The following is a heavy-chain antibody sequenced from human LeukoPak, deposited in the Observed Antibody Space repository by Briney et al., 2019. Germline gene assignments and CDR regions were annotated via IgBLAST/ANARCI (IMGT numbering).Heavy chain of an antibody. CDR1: GGSIHGYY. Sequence: SETLSLTCTVSGGSIHGYYWTWVRQSPGKGLEWIGFIYYSGTTQYNPSFMSRVTILVDTSNNQFSLMLSSVTAADTAVYYCARHLRPGVAGFDFWGQGALVTVSS. CDR3: ARHLRPGVAGFDF. V-gene: IGHV4-59*08. CDR2: IYYSGTT. D-gene: IGHD6-19*01. J-gene: IGHJ4*02.